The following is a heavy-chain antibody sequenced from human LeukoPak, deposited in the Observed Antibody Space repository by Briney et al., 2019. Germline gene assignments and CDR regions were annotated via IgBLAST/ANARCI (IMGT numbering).Heavy chain of an antibody. V-gene: IGHV3-9*03. CDR2: ISWNSGSI. CDR3: AKSRIAADRTWYFDL. D-gene: IGHD6-25*01. CDR1: GFTFDDYA. Sequence: GGSLRLSCAASGFTFDDYAMHWVRQAPGKGLEGVSGISWNSGSIGYADSVKGRFTISRDNAKNSLYLQMNSLRAEDMALYYCAKSRIAADRTWYFDLWGRGTLVTVSS. J-gene: IGHJ2*01.